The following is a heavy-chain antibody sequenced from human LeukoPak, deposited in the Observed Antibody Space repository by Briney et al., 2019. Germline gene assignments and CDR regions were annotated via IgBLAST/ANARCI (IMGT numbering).Heavy chain of an antibody. D-gene: IGHD3-10*01. Sequence: SETLSLTCSVSGDSISSGSFYWSWIRQPAGRGLEWIGRIYPSGSTNYNPSLKSRVTISVDTSKNQFSLKLSSVTAADTAVYYCARDKPYGSGSFDYWGQGTLVTVSS. V-gene: IGHV4-61*02. CDR2: IYPSGST. CDR1: GDSISSGSFY. J-gene: IGHJ4*02. CDR3: ARDKPYGSGSFDY.